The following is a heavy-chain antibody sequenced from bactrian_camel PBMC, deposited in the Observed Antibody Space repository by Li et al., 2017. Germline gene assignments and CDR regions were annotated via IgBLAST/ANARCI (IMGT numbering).Heavy chain of an antibody. Sequence: QLVESGGDLVQPGGSLRLSCAASGFPFGTYWMNFVRQAPGKGLEWVSRINSGGGTTYYPDSVKGRFTVSRDNTAKRVYLQMNSLRPEDTAVYYCARVRGVVAVSFVDYWGQRTQVTVS. J-gene: IGHJ4*01. D-gene: IGHD6*01. CDR2: INSGGGTT. CDR3: ARVRGVVAVSFVDY. CDR1: GFPFGTYW. V-gene: IGHV3S25*01.